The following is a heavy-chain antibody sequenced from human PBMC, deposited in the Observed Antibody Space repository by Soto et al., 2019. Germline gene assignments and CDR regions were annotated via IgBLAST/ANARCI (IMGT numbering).Heavy chain of an antibody. CDR1: GGTLSRFITYH. J-gene: IGHJ5*02. CDR2: IVPNAGTV. CDR3: SRRDTGGFLRYFDT. Sequence: QVQLVQSGPVVKKPGASVKVSCKTSGGTLSRFITYHLNLVRQPHGQGPEWMGVIVPNAGTVNYEQMFQGRVTITADKATGTSYMELNNLRSEDADLYYCSRRDTGGFLRYFDTWGQGTLVTVS. D-gene: IGHD2-8*02. V-gene: IGHV1-69*06.